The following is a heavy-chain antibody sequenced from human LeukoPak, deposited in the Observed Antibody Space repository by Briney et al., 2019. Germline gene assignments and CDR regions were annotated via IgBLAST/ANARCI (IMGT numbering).Heavy chain of an antibody. D-gene: IGHD3-22*01. CDR3: ATQRSSGYYPTYFDY. CDR2: IYPGDSDT. Sequence: GESLKISCQGSGYSFTSYWIGWVRQMPGKGLEWMGIIYPGDSDTRYSPSFQGQVTISADKSITTAYLQWSSLKASDTAMYYCATQRSSGYYPTYFDYWGQGTLVTVSS. J-gene: IGHJ4*02. CDR1: GYSFTSYW. V-gene: IGHV5-51*01.